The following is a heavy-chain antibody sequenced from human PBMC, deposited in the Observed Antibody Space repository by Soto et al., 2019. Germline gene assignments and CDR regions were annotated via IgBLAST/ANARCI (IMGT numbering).Heavy chain of an antibody. D-gene: IGHD2-15*01. Sequence: QVQLVQSGGGVVQPGRSLTLSCAASGVTFNTYAMHWVRQAPGKGLEWVAIVSYDGSNKYYADSVKGRFTISRDNSKSSLYLQISSVRAEDTAVYYCAKDRGRYCSGARCYLFDSWGQGTLVTVSS. CDR3: AKDRGRYCSGARCYLFDS. J-gene: IGHJ4*02. V-gene: IGHV3-30*04. CDR1: GVTFNTYA. CDR2: VSYDGSNK.